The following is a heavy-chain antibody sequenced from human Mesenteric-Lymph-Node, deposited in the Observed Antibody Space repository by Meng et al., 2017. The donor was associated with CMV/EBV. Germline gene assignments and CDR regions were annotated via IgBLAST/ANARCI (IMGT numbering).Heavy chain of an antibody. D-gene: IGHD3-10*01. CDR2: IYPGDSDA. Sequence: YIFSSYMITWVRQTPGKGLEWMGSIYPGDSDATYSPSFQGQVTISADKSISTAYLQWSSLKASDTATYYCAKNYFYGFGTNYAPENWGQGTLVTVSS. CDR1: YIFSSYM. J-gene: IGHJ4*02. V-gene: IGHV5-51*01. CDR3: AKNYFYGFGTNYAPEN.